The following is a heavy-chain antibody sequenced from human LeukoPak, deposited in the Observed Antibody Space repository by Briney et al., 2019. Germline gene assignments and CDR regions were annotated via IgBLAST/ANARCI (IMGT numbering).Heavy chain of an antibody. CDR2: INHSGST. CDR3: ARRGYDILTGYRRGLRNWFDP. Sequence: SETLSLTCAVYGGSFSGYYWSWIRQPPGKGLEWIGEINHSGSTNYNPSLKSRVTISVDTSKKQFSLKLNSVTAADTAMYYCARRGYDILTGYRRGLRNWFDPWGQGTLATVSS. D-gene: IGHD3-9*01. J-gene: IGHJ5*02. V-gene: IGHV4-34*01. CDR1: GGSFSGYY.